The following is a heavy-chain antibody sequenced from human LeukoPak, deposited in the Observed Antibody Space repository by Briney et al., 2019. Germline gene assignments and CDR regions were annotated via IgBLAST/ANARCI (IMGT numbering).Heavy chain of an antibody. Sequence: GGSLRLSCAASGFTLRSYAMHWVGQAPGKGLEWGAVISYDGSNKYYADSVKGRFTISRDNSTNTLYLQMNSLRAEDTAVYYCARDSLSYYYGSGSYYHWGQGTLVTVSS. CDR1: GFTLRSYA. V-gene: IGHV3-30*04. CDR3: ARDSLSYYYGSGSYYH. CDR2: ISYDGSNK. J-gene: IGHJ4*02. D-gene: IGHD3-10*01.